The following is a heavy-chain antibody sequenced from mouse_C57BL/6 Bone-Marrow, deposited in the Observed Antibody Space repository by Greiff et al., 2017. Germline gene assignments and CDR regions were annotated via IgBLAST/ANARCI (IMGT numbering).Heavy chain of an antibody. CDR1: GFTFSSYA. Sequence: EVMLVESGEGLVKPGGSLKLSCAASGFTFSSYAMSWVRQTPEKRLEWVAYISSGGDYIYYADTVKGRFTISRDNARNTLYLQMSSLKSEDTAMYYCTRDRTTVVSYYAREYWGQGTSVTVSS. D-gene: IGHD1-1*01. V-gene: IGHV5-9-1*02. CDR3: TRDRTTVVSYYAREY. CDR2: ISSGGDYI. J-gene: IGHJ4*01.